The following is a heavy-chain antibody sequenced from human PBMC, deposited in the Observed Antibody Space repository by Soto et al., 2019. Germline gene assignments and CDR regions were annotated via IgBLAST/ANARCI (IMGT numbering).Heavy chain of an antibody. CDR2: ISSNVTTI. CDR1: GFTFSRYE. CDR3: ASGKSITIFGVVIDYYGLDV. J-gene: IGHJ6*02. V-gene: IGHV3-48*03. Sequence: GGSLRLSCAASGFTFSRYEMNWVRQAPGKGLEWLSYISSNVTTIYYADSVKGRSTISRDNAKNSLYLQMNSLRAEDTAVYYCASGKSITIFGVVIDYYGLDVWGQGTTVTVSS. D-gene: IGHD3-3*01.